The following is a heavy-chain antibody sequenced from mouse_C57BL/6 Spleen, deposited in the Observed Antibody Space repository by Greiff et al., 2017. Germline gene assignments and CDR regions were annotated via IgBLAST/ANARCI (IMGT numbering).Heavy chain of an antibody. CDR2: ISYSGST. Sequence: EVKVIESGPGLAKPSQTLSLTCSVTGYSITSDYWNWIRKFPGNKLEYMGYISYSGSTYYNPSLKSRISITRDTSKNQYYLQLNSVTTEDTATYYCARRQLGLVGWYFDVWGTGTTVTVSS. CDR1: GYSITSDY. V-gene: IGHV3-8*01. D-gene: IGHD4-1*02. J-gene: IGHJ1*03. CDR3: ARRQLGLVGWYFDV.